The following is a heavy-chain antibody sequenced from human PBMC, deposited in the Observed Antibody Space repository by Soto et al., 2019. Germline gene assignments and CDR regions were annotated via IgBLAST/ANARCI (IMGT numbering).Heavy chain of an antibody. CDR3: AKDLGNYYYDSSGYSSYGMDV. Sequence: WVSMIHSCSASGFTFIIYAMNWVRQAPGKGLEWFSAISASGGTTYYADSVKGRFTISRDNSKNTLYLQMNSLRAEDTAVYYCAKDLGNYYYDSSGYSSYGMDVWGQGNTVTVSS. D-gene: IGHD3-22*01. CDR1: GFTFIIYA. J-gene: IGHJ6*02. V-gene: IGHV3-23*01. CDR2: ISASGGTT.